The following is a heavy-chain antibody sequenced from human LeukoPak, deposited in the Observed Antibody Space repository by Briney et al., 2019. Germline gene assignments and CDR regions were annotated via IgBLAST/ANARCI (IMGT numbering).Heavy chain of an antibody. Sequence: GGSLRLSCAASGFTFDNYAMHWVRQAPGKGLEWVSGISWNSGIIDYADSVKGRFTISRDNAKNSLYLQMNSLRPEDTALYYCAKDAGGSGRNWFDPWGQGTLVTVSP. CDR2: ISWNSGII. D-gene: IGHD3-10*01. CDR3: AKDAGGSGRNWFDP. CDR1: GFTFDNYA. V-gene: IGHV3-9*01. J-gene: IGHJ5*02.